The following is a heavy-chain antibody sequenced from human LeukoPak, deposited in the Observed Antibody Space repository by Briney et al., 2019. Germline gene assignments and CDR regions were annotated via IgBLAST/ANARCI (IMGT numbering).Heavy chain of an antibody. J-gene: IGHJ6*02. Sequence: GASVKVSCKASGYTFTSYGISWVRQAPGQGLEWMGWISAYNGNTNYAQKLQGRVTMTTDTSTSTAYMELRSLRSDDTAVYYCARDGTYYYDSSGPPHYYGMDVWGQGTTVTVSS. V-gene: IGHV1-18*01. CDR2: ISAYNGNT. CDR3: ARDGTYYYDSSGPPHYYGMDV. CDR1: GYTFTSYG. D-gene: IGHD3-22*01.